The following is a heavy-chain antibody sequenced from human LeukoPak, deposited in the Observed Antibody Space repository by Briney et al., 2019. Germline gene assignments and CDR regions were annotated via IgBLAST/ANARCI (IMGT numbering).Heavy chain of an antibody. J-gene: IGHJ3*02. D-gene: IGHD6-19*01. CDR3: ARWSYSSDWYFGTFDI. V-gene: IGHV1-18*01. Sequence: ASVKVSCKASGYTFNTYGISWVRQAPGQGLEWMGWISTYDGNTNYAQNLQGRVTMTTDTSTGTACMELRSLRSGDTAVYYCARWSYSSDWYFGTFDIWGQGTTVTISS. CDR1: GYTFNTYG. CDR2: ISTYDGNT.